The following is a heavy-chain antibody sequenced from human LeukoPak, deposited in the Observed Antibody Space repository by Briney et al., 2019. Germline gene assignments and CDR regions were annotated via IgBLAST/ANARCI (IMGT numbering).Heavy chain of an antibody. Sequence: GGSLRLSCAASGLSFSSFAMSWVRQGPARGVEWVSSNRGNGESFYADSVKGRFTLSSDSSRNTVYFQLNNLRVEDTAIYYCAKASWVSSTDAVRWGQGTMVTVSS. D-gene: IGHD3-16*01. CDR2: NRGNGES. CDR3: AKASWVSSTDAVR. J-gene: IGHJ4*02. CDR1: GLSFSSFA. V-gene: IGHV3-23*01.